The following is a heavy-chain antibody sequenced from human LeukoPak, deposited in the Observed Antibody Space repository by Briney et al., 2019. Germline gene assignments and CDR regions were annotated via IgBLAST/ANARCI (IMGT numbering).Heavy chain of an antibody. D-gene: IGHD2-21*01. V-gene: IGHV3-66*01. Sequence: GGSLRLSCAASGFIVRGSFMNWVRQAAGKGLEWVSLLSNTENSFYPVSLKFTFTLSRHISNNTLYLHMHSLRREDTAVYFCSRAIGVVDCGTQTCYPYHFDKWGRGTLVTVSS. CDR3: SRAIGVVDCGTQTCYPYHFDK. J-gene: IGHJ4*02. CDR1: GFIVRGSF. CDR2: LSNTENS.